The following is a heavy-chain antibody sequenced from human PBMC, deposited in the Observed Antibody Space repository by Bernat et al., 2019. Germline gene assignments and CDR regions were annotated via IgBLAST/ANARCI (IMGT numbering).Heavy chain of an antibody. J-gene: IGHJ4*02. Sequence: EVHLVESGGGLVQPGGSLRLPCAASGFIFTAYDMHWVRQAPGKGLVWVSVISSDGSDTTYADSVKGRFTLSRDNANNTVYLQMNSLRAEDTAIYYCARDRGGMGDYWGQGTLVTVSS. CDR3: ARDRGGMGDY. CDR2: ISSDGSDT. V-gene: IGHV3-74*01. CDR1: GFIFTAYD. D-gene: IGHD3-10*01.